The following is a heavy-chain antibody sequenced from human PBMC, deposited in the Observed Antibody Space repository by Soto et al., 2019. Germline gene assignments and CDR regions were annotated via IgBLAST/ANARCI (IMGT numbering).Heavy chain of an antibody. CDR2: MNPNSGNT. Sequence: QVQLVQSGAEVKKPGASVKVSCKASGYTFTSYDINWVRQATGQGLEWMGWMNPNSGNTGYAQKFQGRVTMXRXISLSPAYMELSRLRSEDTAVYYCARERGARSPFDYWGQGTLVTVSS. V-gene: IGHV1-8*01. CDR3: ARERGARSPFDY. J-gene: IGHJ4*02. D-gene: IGHD3-10*01. CDR1: GYTFTSYD.